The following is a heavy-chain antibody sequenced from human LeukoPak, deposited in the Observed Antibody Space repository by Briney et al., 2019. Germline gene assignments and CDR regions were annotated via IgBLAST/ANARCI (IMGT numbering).Heavy chain of an antibody. Sequence: PSETLSLTCTVSGGSISSYYWSWIRQPPGKGLEWIGYIYYSGSTNYNPSLKSRVTISVDTSKNQFSLKLSSVTAADTAVYYCARAGGITAMDSWGQGTLVTVSS. J-gene: IGHJ4*02. CDR1: GGSISSYY. CDR2: IYYSGST. D-gene: IGHD5-18*01. V-gene: IGHV4-59*01. CDR3: ARAGGITAMDS.